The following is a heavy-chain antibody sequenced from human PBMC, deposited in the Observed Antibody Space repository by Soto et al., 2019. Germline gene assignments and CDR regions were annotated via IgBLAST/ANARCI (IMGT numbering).Heavy chain of an antibody. Sequence: EVQLVESGGGLVQPGGYLRLSCAASGFTFSSYSMNWVRQAPGKGLEWVSYISSSSSTIYYADSVKGRFTISRDNAKNSLYLQMNSLRDEDTAVYYCAREAPRDLNWFDPWGQGTLVTVSS. CDR1: GFTFSSYS. CDR2: ISSSSSTI. J-gene: IGHJ5*02. CDR3: AREAPRDLNWFDP. V-gene: IGHV3-48*02.